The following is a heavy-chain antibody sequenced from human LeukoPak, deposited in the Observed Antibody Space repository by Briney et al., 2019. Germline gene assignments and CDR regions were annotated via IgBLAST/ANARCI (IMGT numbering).Heavy chain of an antibody. J-gene: IGHJ4*02. V-gene: IGHV3-23*01. CDR2: ISGGGGST. Sequence: PGGSLRLSCAASGFTFSSYAMSWVRQAPGKGLEWVSAISGGGGSTYYADSVKGRFTISRDNSKNTLYLQMNSLRAEDTAVYYCAKDGGDYYGSGSYPFDYWGQGTLVTVSS. CDR1: GFTFSSYA. CDR3: AKDGGDYYGSGSYPFDY. D-gene: IGHD3-10*01.